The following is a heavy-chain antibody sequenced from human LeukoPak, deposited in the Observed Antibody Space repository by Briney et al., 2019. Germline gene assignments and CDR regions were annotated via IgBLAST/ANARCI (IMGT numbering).Heavy chain of an antibody. Sequence: GGSLRLSCTASGFTFGDFAMSWFRQAPGKGLEWVAVISYDGSNKYYADSVKGRFTISRDNSKNTLYLQMNSLRAEDTAVYYCAKYYYMDVWGKGTTVTVSS. V-gene: IGHV3-30*18. CDR2: ISYDGSNK. J-gene: IGHJ6*03. CDR3: AKYYYMDV. CDR1: GFTFGDFA.